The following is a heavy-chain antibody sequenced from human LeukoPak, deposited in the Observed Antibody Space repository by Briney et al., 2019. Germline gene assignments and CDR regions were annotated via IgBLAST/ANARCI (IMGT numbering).Heavy chain of an antibody. CDR1: GYTFTGYY. J-gene: IGHJ1*01. V-gene: IGHV1-2*03. CDR2: INPNSGGT. D-gene: IGHD3-9*01. Sequence: LGASVKVSCKASGYTFTGYYMHWVRQAPGQGLEWMGWINPNSGGTNYAQKFQGRVTMTRDTSISTAYMELSRLRSDDTAVYYCASFLSDILSVGYFQHWGQGTLVTVSS. CDR3: ASFLSDILSVGYFQH.